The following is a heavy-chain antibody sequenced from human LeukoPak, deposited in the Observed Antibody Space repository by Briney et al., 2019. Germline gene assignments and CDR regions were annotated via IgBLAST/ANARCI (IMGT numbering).Heavy chain of an antibody. V-gene: IGHV4-59*08. CDR2: IYYSGST. J-gene: IGHJ4*02. Sequence: SETLSLTCTVSGGPISNYYWSWIRQPPGEGLEWIGYIYYSGSTNYNPSLKSRVTISIDTSKNQFSLNLTSVTAADTAVYYCARGGLGGITAYSNYLFDYWGQGTLVTVSS. D-gene: IGHD4-11*01. CDR1: GGPISNYY. CDR3: ARGGLGGITAYSNYLFDY.